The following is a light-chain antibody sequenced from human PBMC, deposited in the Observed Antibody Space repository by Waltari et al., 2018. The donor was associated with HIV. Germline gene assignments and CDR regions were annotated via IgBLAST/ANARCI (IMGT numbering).Light chain of an antibody. V-gene: IGKV4-1*01. Sequence: DIVMTQSPDSLAVSLGARATINCKSSQTLLYPSNNRNYLAWYQQKPGQPPKLLLYWASTRESGVPDRFSGSGSGTDFTLTISRLEPEDFAVYYCQQYNSSPLTFGGGTKVEIK. J-gene: IGKJ4*01. CDR1: QTLLYPSNNRNY. CDR3: QQYNSSPLT. CDR2: WAS.